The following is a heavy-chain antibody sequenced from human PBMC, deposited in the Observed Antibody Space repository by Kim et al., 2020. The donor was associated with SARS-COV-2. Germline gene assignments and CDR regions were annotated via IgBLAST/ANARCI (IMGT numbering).Heavy chain of an antibody. CDR2: ITSSSTYT. Sequence: GGSLRPSCAASGFTFSDYYMSWIRQAPGKGLEWVSYITSSSTYTNYADSVKGRFTISRDNAENSLYLQMNSLRAEDTAVYYCARRGSSWYSQIDYWGQGTLVTVSS. V-gene: IGHV3-11*03. CDR3: ARRGSSWYSQIDY. J-gene: IGHJ4*02. CDR1: GFTFSDYY. D-gene: IGHD6-13*01.